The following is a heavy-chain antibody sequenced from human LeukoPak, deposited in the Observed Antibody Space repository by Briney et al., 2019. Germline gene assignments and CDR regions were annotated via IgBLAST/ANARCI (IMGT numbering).Heavy chain of an antibody. CDR3: ARVHCGGDCYPDY. J-gene: IGHJ4*02. CDR2: IYYSGST. V-gene: IGHV4-39*01. Sequence: PSETLSLTCTVSGDSISSSSYYWGWIRQPPGKGLEWIGSIYYSGSTYYNPSLKSRVTISVDTSKNQFSLKLSSVTAADTAVYYCARVHCGGDCYPDYWGQGTLVTVSP. D-gene: IGHD2-21*02. CDR1: GDSISSSSYY.